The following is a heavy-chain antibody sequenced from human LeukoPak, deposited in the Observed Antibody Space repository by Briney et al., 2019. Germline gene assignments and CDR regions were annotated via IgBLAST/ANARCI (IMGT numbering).Heavy chain of an antibody. CDR1: EFAFSTYN. D-gene: IGHD4-23*01. V-gene: IGHV3-48*02. J-gene: IGHJ4*02. Sequence: GGSLRLSCAASEFAFSTYNMNWVRQAPGKGLEWVSYISTGSSTTYYADSVKGRFTISRDNVENSLYLQMNSLRDEDTAVYYCAGVAAGYSVNYFDYWGQGTLVTVSS. CDR3: AGVAAGYSVNYFDY. CDR2: ISTGSSTT.